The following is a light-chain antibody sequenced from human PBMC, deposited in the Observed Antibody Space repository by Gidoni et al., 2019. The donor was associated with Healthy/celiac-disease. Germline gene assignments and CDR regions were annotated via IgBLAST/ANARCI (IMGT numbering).Light chain of an antibody. Sequence: DIQMTQSPSSLSASVGDIVTITCRASQSISSYLNWYQQKPGKAPKLLIYAASSLQSGVPSRFSGSGSGTDFTLTISSLQPEDFATYYCQQSYSTPTFXGXTKVEIK. CDR2: AAS. J-gene: IGKJ4*01. V-gene: IGKV1-39*01. CDR3: QQSYSTPT. CDR1: QSISSY.